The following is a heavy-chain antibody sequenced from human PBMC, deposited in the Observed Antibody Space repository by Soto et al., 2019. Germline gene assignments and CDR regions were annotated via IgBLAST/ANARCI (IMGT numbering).Heavy chain of an antibody. J-gene: IGHJ4*02. CDR3: AAGGGLPRYY. CDR1: GGSISRGGYS. Sequence: SETLSLTCTVSGGSISRGGYSWSWIRQPPGKGLEWIGYIYHSGSTYYNPSLKSRVTISVDRSKNQFSLKLSSVTAADTAVYYCAAGGGLPRYYWGQGTLVTVSS. V-gene: IGHV4-30-2*01. D-gene: IGHD5-12*01. CDR2: IYHSGST.